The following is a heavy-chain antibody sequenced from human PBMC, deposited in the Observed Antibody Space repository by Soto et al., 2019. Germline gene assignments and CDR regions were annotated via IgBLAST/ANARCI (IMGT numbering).Heavy chain of an antibody. J-gene: IGHJ3*02. CDR1: GFTFSSYW. V-gene: IGHV3-74*01. Sequence: DVQLVESGGGLVQPGGSLRLSCAASGFTFSSYWMHWVRKAPGKGLVWVSRIKTDGTDTHYADSVKGRFTISRDNAKNTLYLQMNSLRGEYTAVSYCARPRTSDWAYDIWGQGTMVIVSS. CDR3: ARPRTSDWAYDI. CDR2: IKTDGTDT. D-gene: IGHD3-9*01.